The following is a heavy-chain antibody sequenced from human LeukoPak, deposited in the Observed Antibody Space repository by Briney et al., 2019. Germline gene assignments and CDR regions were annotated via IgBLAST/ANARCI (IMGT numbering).Heavy chain of an antibody. CDR1: GFTFSSYA. J-gene: IGHJ5*02. V-gene: IGHV3-23*01. CDR3: AKDWDFWSGYYWGRQALDP. D-gene: IGHD3-3*01. Sequence: GGSLRLSCAASGFTFSSYAMSWVRQAPGKGLEWVSAISGSGGSTYYADSVKGRFTISRDNAKNSLYLQMNSLRAEDTAVYYCAKDWDFWSGYYWGRQALDPWGQGTLVTVSS. CDR2: ISGSGGST.